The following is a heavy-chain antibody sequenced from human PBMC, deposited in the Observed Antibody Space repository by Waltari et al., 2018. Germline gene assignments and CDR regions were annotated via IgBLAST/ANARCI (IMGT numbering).Heavy chain of an antibody. CDR3: ASRPGYSGYDPISAAFDI. CDR2: ISGSGGST. V-gene: IGHV3-23*01. CDR1: GFTFSSYA. D-gene: IGHD5-12*01. J-gene: IGHJ3*02. Sequence: EVQLLESGGGLVQPGGSLRLSCAASGFTFSSYAMSWVRQAPGKGLEWVSAISGSGGSTYYADSGKGRFTISRDNSKNTLYLQMNSLRAEDTAVYYCASRPGYSGYDPISAAFDIWGQGTMVTVSS.